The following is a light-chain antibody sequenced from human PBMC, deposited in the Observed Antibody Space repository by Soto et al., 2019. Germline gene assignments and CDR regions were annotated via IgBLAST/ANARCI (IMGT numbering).Light chain of an antibody. CDR1: SNDIGGYNY. CDR3: SSYTITLMPVI. J-gene: IGLJ2*01. V-gene: IGLV2-14*01. CDR2: EVS. Sequence: QSALTQPASVSGSPGQSITISCTGTSNDIGGYNYVSWYQQHPGEAPKLIIYEVSNRPSGVSNRFSGSKSDNTASLTITGLQAEDEASYYCSSYTITLMPVIFGGGTKLTVL.